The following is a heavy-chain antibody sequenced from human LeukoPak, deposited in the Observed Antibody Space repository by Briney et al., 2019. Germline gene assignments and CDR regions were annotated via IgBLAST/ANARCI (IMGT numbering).Heavy chain of an antibody. J-gene: IGHJ4*02. D-gene: IGHD6-19*01. CDR3: ARTLGYSSGWSTPYYFDY. CDR2: IYHSGST. CDR1: GGSISSGGYS. Sequence: ASETLSLTCTVSGGSISSGGYSWSWIRQPPGKGLEWIGYIYHSGSTYYNPSLKSRVTISVDRSKNQFSLKLSSVTAADTAVYYCARTLGYSSGWSTPYYFDYWGQGTLVTVSS. V-gene: IGHV4-30-2*01.